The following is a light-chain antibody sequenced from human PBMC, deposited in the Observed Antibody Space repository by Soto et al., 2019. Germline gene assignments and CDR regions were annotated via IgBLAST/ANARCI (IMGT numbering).Light chain of an antibody. CDR1: SSDVGGYNY. Sequence: QSVLTQPASVSGSPGQSITISCTGTSSDVGGYNYVSWYQQHPGKAPKLMIYDVSNRPSGVSNRFSGSKSGNTASLTISGLQAEDEADYYCRSYTSSSTLYVFGTGTRSPS. V-gene: IGLV2-14*01. CDR3: RSYTSSSTLYV. J-gene: IGLJ1*01. CDR2: DVS.